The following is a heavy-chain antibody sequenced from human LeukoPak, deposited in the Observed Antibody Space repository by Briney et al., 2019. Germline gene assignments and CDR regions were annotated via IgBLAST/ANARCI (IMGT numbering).Heavy chain of an antibody. V-gene: IGHV4-61*01. CDR1: GGSVSSGSYY. CDR2: ISYTGST. Sequence: PSETLSLTCTVSGGSVSSGSYYWSWTRQPPGKGLELIGYISYTGSTDYNPSLKSRATISVDTSKNQFSLNLNSANAADTAVYYCARSGSSEVLYWGQGIPVTVSS. CDR3: ARSGSSEVLY. D-gene: IGHD1-26*01. J-gene: IGHJ4*02.